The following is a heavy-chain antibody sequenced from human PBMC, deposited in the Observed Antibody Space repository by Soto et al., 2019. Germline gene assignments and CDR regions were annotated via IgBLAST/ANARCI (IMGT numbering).Heavy chain of an antibody. J-gene: IGHJ4*02. CDR3: AKVGRPTLAIYFDS. CDR2: IGGGGDST. Sequence: DVQLLESGGDLVQPGGSLRLSCAASGFPFISYAMNWVRQAPGKGLEWVSAIGGGGDSTYYADSVKGRFTTSRDNSKSTLYLQMNSLRAEDTALYYCAKVGRPTLAIYFDSWGQGTLVTVSS. CDR1: GFPFISYA. V-gene: IGHV3-23*01.